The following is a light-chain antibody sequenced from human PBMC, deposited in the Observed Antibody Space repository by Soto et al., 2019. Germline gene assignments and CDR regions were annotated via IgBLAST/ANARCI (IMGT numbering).Light chain of an antibody. Sequence: EIVLTQSPGTLSLSPGERATLSCRASQSVSSSYLAWYQQKPGQAPRLLIYGAYNRPTGIPDRFSGSGSGTDFTLTISRLEPEDFAVYYCQQYGSSPITFGQGTRLEI. J-gene: IGKJ5*01. CDR1: QSVSSSY. CDR3: QQYGSSPIT. CDR2: GAY. V-gene: IGKV3-20*01.